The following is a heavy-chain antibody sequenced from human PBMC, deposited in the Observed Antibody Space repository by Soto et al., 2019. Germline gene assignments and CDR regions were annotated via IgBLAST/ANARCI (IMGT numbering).Heavy chain of an antibody. Sequence: QVQLQESGPGLVEPSETLSLTCTVSGDSVSSGRYYWSWSRQPPGKRLEWIGYIYNSGSTNYKSSLKRRITISVDTSKNQFSLKLTSVTAADTAVYYCARSGDGSGWLGGQGTLVTVSS. CDR1: GDSVSSGRYY. CDR3: ARSGDGSGWL. J-gene: IGHJ4*02. CDR2: IYNSGST. D-gene: IGHD6-19*01. V-gene: IGHV4-61*01.